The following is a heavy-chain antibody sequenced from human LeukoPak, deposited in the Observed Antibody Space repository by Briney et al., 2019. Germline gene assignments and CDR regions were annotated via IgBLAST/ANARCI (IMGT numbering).Heavy chain of an antibody. J-gene: IGHJ4*02. V-gene: IGHV4-39*01. D-gene: IGHD6-19*01. CDR2: IYYSGTT. CDR1: GVTLSRY. CDR3: ARGFQWRDS. Sequence: GSLRLSCADSGVTLSRYWGWVRQPPGKGLEWIGNIYYSGTTYYNPSLRSRVTISVDTSKNQFSLNLSSVTAADTAVYYCARGFQWRDSWGQGTLVTVSS.